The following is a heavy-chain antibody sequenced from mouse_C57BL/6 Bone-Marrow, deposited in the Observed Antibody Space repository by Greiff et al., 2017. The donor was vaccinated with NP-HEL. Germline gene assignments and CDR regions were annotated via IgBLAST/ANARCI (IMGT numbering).Heavy chain of an antibody. CDR3: TRGGTTVVPYFDY. CDR2: IYPGNSDT. Sequence: EVQLQQSGTVLARPGASVKMSCKTSGYTFTSYWMHWVKQRPGQGLEWIGAIYPGNSDTSYNQKFKGKAKLTAVTSASTAYMELSSLTNEDSAVYYCTRGGTTVVPYFDYWGQGTTLTVSS. J-gene: IGHJ2*01. V-gene: IGHV1-5*01. D-gene: IGHD1-1*01. CDR1: GYTFTSYW.